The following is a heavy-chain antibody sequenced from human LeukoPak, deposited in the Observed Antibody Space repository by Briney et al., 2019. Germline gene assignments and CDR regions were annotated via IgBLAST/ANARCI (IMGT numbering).Heavy chain of an antibody. D-gene: IGHD4-17*01. CDR1: GGSISSGGYY. J-gene: IGHJ4*02. CDR2: IYYSGST. CDR3: ARGPGGYYGDIDY. V-gene: IGHV4-31*03. Sequence: SETLSLTCTVSGGSISSGGYYWSWIRQHPGKGLEWIGYIYYSGSTYYNPSLKSRVTISVDTSKNQFSLKLSSVTAADTAVYYCARGPGGYYGDIDYWGQGTLVTVSS.